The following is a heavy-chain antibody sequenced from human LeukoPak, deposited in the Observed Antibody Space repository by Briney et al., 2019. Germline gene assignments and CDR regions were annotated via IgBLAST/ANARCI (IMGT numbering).Heavy chain of an antibody. CDR2: IIPILGIA. Sequence: LVKVSCKASGGTFSSYAISWVRQAPGQGLEWMGRIIPILGIANYAQKFQGRVTITADKSTSTAYMELSSLRSEDTAVYYCARESSVAPYYYGSSGYSDYWGQGTLVTVSS. CDR3: ARESSVAPYYYGSSGYSDY. D-gene: IGHD3-22*01. CDR1: GGTFSSYA. J-gene: IGHJ4*02. V-gene: IGHV1-69*04.